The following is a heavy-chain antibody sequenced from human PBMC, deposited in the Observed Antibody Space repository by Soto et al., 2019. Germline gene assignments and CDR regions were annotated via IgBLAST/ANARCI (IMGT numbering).Heavy chain of an antibody. D-gene: IGHD6-6*01. J-gene: IGHJ6*02. CDR1: GFTFSSYA. Sequence: GGSLRLSCAASGFTFSSYAMSWVRQAPGKGLEWVSAISGSGGSTYYADSVKGRFTISRDNSKNTLYLQMNSLRAEDTAVYYCAKEGNGQLADYYYYGMDVWGQGTTVTVSS. CDR3: AKEGNGQLADYYYYGMDV. CDR2: ISGSGGST. V-gene: IGHV3-23*01.